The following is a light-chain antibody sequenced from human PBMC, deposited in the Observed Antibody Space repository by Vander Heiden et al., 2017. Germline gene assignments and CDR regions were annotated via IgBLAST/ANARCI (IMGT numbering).Light chain of an antibody. CDR1: SSNVGDNY. CDR2: DNN. V-gene: IGLV1-51*01. Sequence: QSVFTQPPSVSAAPGRKVTISCSGSSSNVGDNYVSWYQQFPGAAPKLLIYDNNKRPSGIADRFSGSKSGTSATLGIIGLQTGDEADYYCGSWDSSLSYVIFGGGTKLTVL. CDR3: GSWDSSLSYVI. J-gene: IGLJ2*01.